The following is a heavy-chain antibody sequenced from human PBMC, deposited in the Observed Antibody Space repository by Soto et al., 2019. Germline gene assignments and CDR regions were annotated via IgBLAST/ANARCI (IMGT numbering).Heavy chain of an antibody. V-gene: IGHV1-69*12. D-gene: IGHD4-4*01. J-gene: IGHJ4*02. CDR2: IIPIFGTA. Sequence: QVQLVQSGAEVKKPGSSVKVSCKASGGTFSSYAISWVRQAPGQGLEWMGGIIPIFGTADYAQKFQGRVTITADESPGAAYMELSSLGSEDTAVYYCAREGGVYDYSPFDYWGQGTLVTVSS. CDR3: AREGGVYDYSPFDY. CDR1: GGTFSSYA.